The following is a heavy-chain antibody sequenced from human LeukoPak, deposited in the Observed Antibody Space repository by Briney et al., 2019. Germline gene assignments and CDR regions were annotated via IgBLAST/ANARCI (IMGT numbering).Heavy chain of an antibody. CDR1: GFTFSSYA. D-gene: IGHD3-10*01. V-gene: IGHV3-23*01. CDR2: ISDSAGNT. J-gene: IGHJ4*02. Sequence: GGSLRLSCVVSGFTFSSYAMTWVRQAPGKGLEWVSSISDSAGNTYYPDSVKGRFTISRDNSKNTLFLQMNSLGAEDTAVYYCAKVFYYGSGSFIFDCWGQGTLVTVSS. CDR3: AKVFYYGSGSFIFDC.